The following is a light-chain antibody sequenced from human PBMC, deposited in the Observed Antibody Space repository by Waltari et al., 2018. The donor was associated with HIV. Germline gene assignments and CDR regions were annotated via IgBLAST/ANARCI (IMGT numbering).Light chain of an antibody. CDR3: QQYHSLRLT. CDR2: DAF. Sequence: DIQMTQSPSSLSASVGDRVTITCQASQDITNYLNWYQVKPGKAPNLLISDAFNLGTGVPSRFRGGGSGTHFTLPISGLQPEDFATYYCQQYHSLRLTFGGGTKVEIK. V-gene: IGKV1-33*01. J-gene: IGKJ4*01. CDR1: QDITNY.